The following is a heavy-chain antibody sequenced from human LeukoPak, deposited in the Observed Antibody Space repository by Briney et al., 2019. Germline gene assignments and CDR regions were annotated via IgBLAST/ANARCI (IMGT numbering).Heavy chain of an antibody. V-gene: IGHV4-4*02. CDR1: GGSISSSNW. CDR3: ARLGHSRGLLWFGELDY. J-gene: IGHJ4*02. CDR2: IYHSGST. D-gene: IGHD3-10*01. Sequence: PSGTLSLTCAVSGGSISSSNWWSWVRQPPGKGLEWIGEIYHSGSTNYNPSLKSRVTISVDKSKNQFSLKLSSVTAADTAVYYCARLGHSRGLLWFGELDYWGQGTLVTVSS.